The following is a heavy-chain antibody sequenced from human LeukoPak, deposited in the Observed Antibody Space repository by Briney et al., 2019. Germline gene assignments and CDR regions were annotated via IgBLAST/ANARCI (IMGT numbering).Heavy chain of an antibody. CDR2: INPSGAGT. V-gene: IGHV1-46*01. CDR1: GYTFTNYY. CDR3: ARDSDYEGRYYCMDV. J-gene: IGHJ6*03. Sequence: ASVKVSCKASGYTFTNYYMHWVRQAPGQGLEWMGIINPSGAGTSYAQKFQGRVTMTRDTSTSTVYMELSSLRSEDTAVYYCARDSDYEGRYYCMDVWGKGTTVTISS. D-gene: IGHD3-16*01.